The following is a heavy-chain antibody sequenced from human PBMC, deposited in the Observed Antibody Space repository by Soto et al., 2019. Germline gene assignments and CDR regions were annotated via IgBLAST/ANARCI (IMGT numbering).Heavy chain of an antibody. Sequence: QVQLVESGGGVVQPGRSLRLSCAASGFTFSNYAIHWVRQAPGKGLEWVAVISYDGSNTYCADSVKGRFTISRDNSKNTLFLQMNSLRTEDTAVYYCAGERRGLDYWGQGTLVTVSS. CDR2: ISYDGSNT. J-gene: IGHJ4*02. CDR1: GFTFSNYA. CDR3: AGERRGLDY. V-gene: IGHV3-30-3*01.